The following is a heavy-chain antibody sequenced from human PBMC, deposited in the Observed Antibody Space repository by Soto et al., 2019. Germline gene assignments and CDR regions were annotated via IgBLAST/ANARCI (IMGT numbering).Heavy chain of an antibody. CDR3: AREEYILDTTVPYFDY. D-gene: IGHD5-12*01. Sequence: QVQLVQSGAEVKKPGSSVKISCKASGGTFSSYAIIWLRQAHGQGLEWMGGFSPIIGTAYNLQKFEGRVTITADESTSRGYMELSSLRPEDTALYYCAREEYILDTTVPYFDYWGEGTLVTVST. CDR1: GGTFSSYA. J-gene: IGHJ4*02. CDR2: FSPIIGTA. V-gene: IGHV1-69*01.